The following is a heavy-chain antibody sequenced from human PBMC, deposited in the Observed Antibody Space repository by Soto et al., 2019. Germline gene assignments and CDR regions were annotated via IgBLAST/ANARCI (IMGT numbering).Heavy chain of an antibody. V-gene: IGHV3-30*18. CDR3: AKSIVPNYYSYAMDV. Sequence: QVQLVESGGGVVQPGRSLRLSCAASGFTFSSYGMHWVRQAPGKGLEWVAIISYDGSHKYYADSVKGRFTISRDNSKNTLYLQMNSLRAEDTAVYYCAKSIVPNYYSYAMDVWGQGTTVTVSS. CDR1: GFTFSSYG. D-gene: IGHD6-6*01. CDR2: ISYDGSHK. J-gene: IGHJ6*02.